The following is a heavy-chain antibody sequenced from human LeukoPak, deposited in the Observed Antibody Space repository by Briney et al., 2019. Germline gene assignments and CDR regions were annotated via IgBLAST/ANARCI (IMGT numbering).Heavy chain of an antibody. CDR2: INTNRGVT. CDR1: GYTFTSYG. D-gene: IGHD2-8*01. V-gene: IGHV1-2*02. CDR3: ARDNVSCTHGVCSDLFDY. J-gene: IGHJ4*02. Sequence: ASVKVSCKASGYTFTSYGISWVRQAPGQGLEWMGWINTNRGVTNYAQKFQGRVTMTRDTSISTAYMELSRLRSDDTAVYYCARDNVSCTHGVCSDLFDYWGQGTLVTVSS.